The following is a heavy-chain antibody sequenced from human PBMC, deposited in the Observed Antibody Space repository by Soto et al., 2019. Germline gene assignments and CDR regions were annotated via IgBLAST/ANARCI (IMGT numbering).Heavy chain of an antibody. CDR2: INPNSGGT. Sequence: GASVKVSCKASGYTFTGYYMHWVRQAPGQGLEWMGWINPNSGGTNYAQKFQGWVTMTRDTSISTAYMELSRLRSDDTAVYYCARGNLVVVMTNWFDPWGQGTLVTVSS. CDR3: ARGNLVVVMTNWFDP. J-gene: IGHJ5*02. CDR1: GYTFTGYY. V-gene: IGHV1-2*04. D-gene: IGHD3-22*01.